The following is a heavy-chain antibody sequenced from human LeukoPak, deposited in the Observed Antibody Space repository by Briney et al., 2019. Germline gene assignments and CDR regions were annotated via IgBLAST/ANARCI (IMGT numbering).Heavy chain of an antibody. CDR2: SIPIFGTA. V-gene: IGHV1-69*13. CDR1: GGTFSSYA. J-gene: IGHJ4*02. D-gene: IGHD4-17*01. Sequence: SVKVSCKASGGTFSSYAISWVRQAPGQGLEWRGGSIPIFGTANDAQKFQGRVTITADESTSTAYMELSSLRSEDTAVYYCAREEGMHGDYSFDYWGQGTLVTVSS. CDR3: AREEGMHGDYSFDY.